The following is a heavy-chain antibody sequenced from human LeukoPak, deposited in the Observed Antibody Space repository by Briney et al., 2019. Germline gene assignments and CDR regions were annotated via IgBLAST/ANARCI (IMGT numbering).Heavy chain of an antibody. J-gene: IGHJ4*02. V-gene: IGHV4-39*01. CDR3: ARPDQSRSSSWPFDY. CDR2: IYYSGST. Sequence: SETLSLTCTVSGGSISSSSYYWGWIRQPPGKGLEWNGSIYYSGSTYYNPSLKSRVTISVDTSKNQFSLKLSSVTAADTAAYYCARPDQSRSSSWPFDYWGQGTLVTVSS. CDR1: GGSISSSSYY. D-gene: IGHD6-13*01.